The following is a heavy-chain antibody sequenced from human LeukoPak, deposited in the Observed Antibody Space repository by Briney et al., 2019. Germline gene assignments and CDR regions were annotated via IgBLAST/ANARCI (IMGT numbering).Heavy chain of an antibody. V-gene: IGHV3-7*05. CDR2: IKQDGSEK. J-gene: IGHJ4*02. CDR3: ATSGLVQGGDDY. Sequence: GGSLRLSCAGSGFTFSSYWMSWVRQAPGKGLEWVANIKQDGSEKYYLDSVKGRFTISRDNAKNSLYLQMNSLRAEDTALYYCATSGLVQGGDDYWGQGTLVTVSS. D-gene: IGHD3-10*01. CDR1: GFTFSSYW.